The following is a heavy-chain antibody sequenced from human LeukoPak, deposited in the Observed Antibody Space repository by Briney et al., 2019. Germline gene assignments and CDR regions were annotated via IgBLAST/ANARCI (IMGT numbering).Heavy chain of an antibody. D-gene: IGHD6-13*01. CDR1: GFTFSSYA. CDR3: AKDQPTYLAAAEAYDAFDI. J-gene: IGHJ3*02. V-gene: IGHV3-74*01. Sequence: GGSLRLSCAASGFTFSSYAMSWVRQAPGKGLVWVSRIHKDGSDTSYADSVKGRFTISRDNAKNTLYLQMNSLRAEDTAVYYCAKDQPTYLAAAEAYDAFDIWGQGTMVTVSS. CDR2: IHKDGSDT.